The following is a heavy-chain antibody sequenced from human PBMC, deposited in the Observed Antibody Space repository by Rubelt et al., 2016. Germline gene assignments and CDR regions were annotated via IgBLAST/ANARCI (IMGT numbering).Heavy chain of an antibody. Sequence: QVQLQQWGAGLLKPSETLSLTCAVYGGSFSGYYWSWIRQPPGKGLEWIGEINHSGSTNYNPSFKSRVTISVDTSKNQFSLKLRSVTAADTALYYCARVDALKYSSGWYFDYWGQGTLVTVSS. CDR1: GGSFSGYY. D-gene: IGHD6-19*01. CDR3: ARVDALKYSSGWYFDY. J-gene: IGHJ4*02. CDR2: INHSGST. V-gene: IGHV4-34*01.